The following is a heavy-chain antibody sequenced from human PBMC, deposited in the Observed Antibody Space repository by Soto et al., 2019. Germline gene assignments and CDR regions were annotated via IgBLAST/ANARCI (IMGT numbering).Heavy chain of an antibody. V-gene: IGHV3-33*01. CDR3: AREAHGDGAFDI. D-gene: IGHD4-17*01. J-gene: IGHJ3*02. CDR1: GFTFSSYG. CDR2: IWYDGSNK. Sequence: QLVESGGGVVQPGRSLRLSCAASGFTFSSYGMHWVRQAPGKGLEWVAVIWYDGSNKYYADSVKGRFTISRDNSKNTLDLQINSLRAEDTALYYCAREAHGDGAFDIWGQGAMVTVSS.